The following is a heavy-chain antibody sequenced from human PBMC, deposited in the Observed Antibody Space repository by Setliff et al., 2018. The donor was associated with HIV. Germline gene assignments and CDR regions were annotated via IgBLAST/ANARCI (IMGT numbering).Heavy chain of an antibody. D-gene: IGHD2-2*01. V-gene: IGHV1-3*04. CDR3: ARWCAAAGCYPAIYHFDS. J-gene: IGHJ4*02. CDR1: GYTITEYA. CDR2: IVTDNGYR. Sequence: EASVKVSCMASGYTITEYAIHWVRQDPGQRLEWMGRIVTDNGYRKYSPKFQGRVTITKDTSVNTAYMEVRGLRSEDTVVYYCARWCAAAGCYPAIYHFDSWGQGTLVTVSS.